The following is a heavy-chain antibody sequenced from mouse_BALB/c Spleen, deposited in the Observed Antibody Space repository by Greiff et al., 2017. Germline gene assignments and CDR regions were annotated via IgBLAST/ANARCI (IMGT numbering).Heavy chain of an antibody. CDR2: ISSGGSYT. Sequence: EVQGVESGGGLVKPGGSLKLSCAASGFTFSSYAMSWVRQSPEKRLEWVAEISSGGSYTYYPDTVTGRFTISRDNAKNTLYLEMSSLRSEDTAMYYCARGVTTVVATRYFDVWGAGTTVTVSS. D-gene: IGHD1-1*01. CDR1: GFTFSSYA. J-gene: IGHJ1*01. CDR3: ARGVTTVVATRYFDV. V-gene: IGHV5-9-4*01.